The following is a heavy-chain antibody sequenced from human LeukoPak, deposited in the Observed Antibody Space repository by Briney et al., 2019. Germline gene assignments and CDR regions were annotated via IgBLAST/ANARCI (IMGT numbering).Heavy chain of an antibody. CDR1: GFTVSRNY. V-gene: IGHV3-53*01. CDR3: ARAAYDSSGYTANHDF. CDR2: LYSDGSA. D-gene: IGHD3-22*01. Sequence: GGSLRLSCAASGFTVSRNYMSWVRQAPGKGLEWVSALYSDGSAYYADSVKGRFTISRDNSKNTLYLQMNSLRAEDTAVYYCARAAYDSSGYTANHDFWGQGTLVTVSS. J-gene: IGHJ4*02.